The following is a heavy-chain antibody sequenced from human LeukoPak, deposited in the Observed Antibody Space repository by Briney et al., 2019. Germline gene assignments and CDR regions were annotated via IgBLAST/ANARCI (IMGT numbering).Heavy chain of an antibody. CDR1: GGSISSSSYY. CDR3: AREPYYDILTGGNWFDP. Sequence: SETLSLTCTVSGGSISSSSYYWGWIRQPPGKGLEWIGRIYYSGSTYYNPSLKSRVTISVDTSKNQFSLKLSSVTAADTAVYYCAREPYYDILTGGNWFDPWGQGTLVTVSS. V-gene: IGHV4-39*07. CDR2: IYYSGST. D-gene: IGHD3-9*01. J-gene: IGHJ5*02.